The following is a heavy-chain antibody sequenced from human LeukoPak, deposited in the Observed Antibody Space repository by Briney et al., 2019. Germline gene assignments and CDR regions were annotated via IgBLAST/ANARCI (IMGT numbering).Heavy chain of an antibody. V-gene: IGHV1-2*02. Sequence: GASVKVSCKASGYTFSSYDINWVRQATGQGLEWMGWINPNSGGTNYAQKFQGRVTMTRDTSISTAYMELSRLRSDDTAVYYCARDRGSYYLDAFDIWGQGTMVTVSS. CDR2: INPNSGGT. CDR1: GYTFSSYD. D-gene: IGHD1-26*01. J-gene: IGHJ3*02. CDR3: ARDRGSYYLDAFDI.